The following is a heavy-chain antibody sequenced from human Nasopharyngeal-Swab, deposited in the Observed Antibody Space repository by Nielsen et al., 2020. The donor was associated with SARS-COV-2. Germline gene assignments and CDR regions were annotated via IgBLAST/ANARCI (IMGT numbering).Heavy chain of an antibody. D-gene: IGHD3-3*01. Sequence: GGSLRLSCAPSGFTFTTYAMNWVRQAPGKGLEWIPYISSSSDIIYYADSVRGRFTVSRDNAKTSLYLQMNSLTDEDTAVYYCARGATILGGHASRMDVWGQGTTVTVSS. CDR3: ARGATILGGHASRMDV. J-gene: IGHJ6*02. CDR2: ISSSSDII. CDR1: GFTFTTYA. V-gene: IGHV3-48*02.